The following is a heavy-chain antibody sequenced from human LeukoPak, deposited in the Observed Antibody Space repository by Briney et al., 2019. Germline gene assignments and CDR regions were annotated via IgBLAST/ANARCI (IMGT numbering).Heavy chain of an antibody. CDR1: GGTFSSYA. D-gene: IGHD3-16*01. V-gene: IGHV1-69*04. CDR2: IIPILGIA. Sequence: SVKVSCKASGGTFSSYAISRVRQAPGQGLEWMGRIIPILGIANYAQKFQGRVTITADKSTSTAYMELSSLRSEDTAVYYCARGQFEDYGMDVWGQGTTVTVSS. CDR3: ARGQFEDYGMDV. J-gene: IGHJ6*02.